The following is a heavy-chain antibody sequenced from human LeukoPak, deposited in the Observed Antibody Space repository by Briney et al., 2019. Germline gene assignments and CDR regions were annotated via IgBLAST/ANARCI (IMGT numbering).Heavy chain of an antibody. CDR2: ISRIGSTI. Sequence: GGSLTLSCAASGFTFNSYELNWVRQAPGKGLEWVSYISRIGSTIYYADSVKGRFTISRDNAKNSLYLQMNSLRAEDTAVYYCARGIGRSTYSSSWYPAYYYGMDVWGQGTTVTVSS. CDR3: ARGIGRSTYSSSWYPAYYYGMDV. J-gene: IGHJ6*02. D-gene: IGHD6-13*01. V-gene: IGHV3-48*03. CDR1: GFTFNSYE.